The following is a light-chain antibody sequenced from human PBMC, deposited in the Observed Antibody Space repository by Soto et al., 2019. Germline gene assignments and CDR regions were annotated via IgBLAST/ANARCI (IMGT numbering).Light chain of an antibody. CDR3: QQFNNYPLT. Sequence: AIHLTQSPSSLSASVGDSFTITCRSSQDISSALAWYQQKPGKATQLLIYDASGLESGVPSRFSGSGSGTGFTLTISRLQAEDFATYYCQQFNNYPLTFGGGTKVDIK. CDR2: DAS. J-gene: IGKJ4*01. CDR1: QDISSA. V-gene: IGKV1D-13*01.